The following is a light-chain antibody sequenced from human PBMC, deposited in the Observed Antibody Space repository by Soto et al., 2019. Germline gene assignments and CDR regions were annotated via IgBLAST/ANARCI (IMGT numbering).Light chain of an antibody. CDR2: DAS. Sequence: EIVLTQSPATLSLSPGDRATLSCRASQNIGAYLARYQQKPGQAPRLLVFDASYRATGIPARFSARGSGTDFTLTITSLEPEDSAVYYCQQRSIWPTFGGGTRVELK. V-gene: IGKV3-11*01. J-gene: IGKJ4*01. CDR1: QNIGAY. CDR3: QQRSIWPT.